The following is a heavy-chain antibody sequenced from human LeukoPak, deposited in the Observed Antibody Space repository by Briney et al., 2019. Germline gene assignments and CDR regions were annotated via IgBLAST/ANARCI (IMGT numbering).Heavy chain of an antibody. J-gene: IGHJ4*02. CDR1: GFTFISYE. CDR2: ISTSGGTT. V-gene: IGHV3-48*03. CDR3: AGAGFDY. D-gene: IGHD4/OR15-4a*01. Sequence: GRSLRLSCAASGFTFISYEMNWVRQAPGKGPEWVSHISTSGGTTYYADSVKGRFTISRDNAKNSLYLQMNSLRPEDTAVYYCAGAGFDYWGQGTLVTVSS.